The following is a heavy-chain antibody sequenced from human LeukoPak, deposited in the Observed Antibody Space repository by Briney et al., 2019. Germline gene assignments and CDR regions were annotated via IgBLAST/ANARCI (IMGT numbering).Heavy chain of an antibody. J-gene: IGHJ4*02. D-gene: IGHD3-22*01. CDR1: GYSFTGNF. CDR3: ARGSLNPGIYYDSSGYYFY. CDR2: IDPNSGGT. Sequence: GASVKVSCKASGYSFTGNFMHWVRQAPGQGLEWMGRIDPNSGGTDYAQKFQGRVTMTRDTSISTAYMELSRLRSDDTAVYYCARGSLNPGIYYDSSGYYFYWGQGTLVTVSS. V-gene: IGHV1-2*02.